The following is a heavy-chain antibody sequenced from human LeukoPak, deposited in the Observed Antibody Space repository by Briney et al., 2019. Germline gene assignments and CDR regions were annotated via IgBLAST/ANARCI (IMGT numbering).Heavy chain of an antibody. J-gene: IGHJ4*02. V-gene: IGHV1-18*01. D-gene: IGHD3-10*01. CDR1: GYTFTSYG. CDR3: ARDVLLWFGDPGYFDY. CDR2: ISAYNGNT. Sequence: ASVKVSCKASGYTFTSYGISWVRQAPGQGLEWMGWISAYNGNTNYAQELQGRVTMTTDTSTSTAYMELRSLRSDDTAVYYCARDVLLWFGDPGYFDYWGQGTLVTVSS.